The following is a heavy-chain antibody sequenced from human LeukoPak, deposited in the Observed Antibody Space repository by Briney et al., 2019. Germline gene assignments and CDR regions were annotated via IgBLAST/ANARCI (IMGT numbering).Heavy chain of an antibody. CDR1: GFTFSSYA. CDR2: ISYDGSNK. V-gene: IGHV3-30-3*01. CDR3: ARDHRGVRDYFDY. Sequence: GGSLRLSCAASGFTFSSYAMHWVRQAPGKGLEWVAVISYDGSNKYYADSVKGRFTISRDNSKNTLYLQMNSLRAEDTAVYYCARDHRGVRDYFDYWGQGTLVTVSS. J-gene: IGHJ4*02. D-gene: IGHD3-10*01.